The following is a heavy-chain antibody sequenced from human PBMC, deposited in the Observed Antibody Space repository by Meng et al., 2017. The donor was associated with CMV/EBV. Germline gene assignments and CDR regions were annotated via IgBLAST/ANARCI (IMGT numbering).Heavy chain of an antibody. Sequence: ASVKVSCKASGYTFTGYYMHWVRQAPGQGLEWMGWINPNSGGTNYAQKFQGRVTMTRDTSISTAYMEPSRLRSDDTAVYYCARVLRYCSGGSCYSGGYYFDYWGQGTLVTVSS. CDR3: ARVLRYCSGGSCYSGGYYFDY. V-gene: IGHV1-2*02. CDR1: GYTFTGYY. J-gene: IGHJ4*02. CDR2: INPNSGGT. D-gene: IGHD2-15*01.